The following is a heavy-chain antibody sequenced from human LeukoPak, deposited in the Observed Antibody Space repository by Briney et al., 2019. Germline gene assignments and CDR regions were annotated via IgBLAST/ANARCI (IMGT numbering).Heavy chain of an antibody. Sequence: GGSLRLSCAASGFTFSSYAMSWVRQAPGKGLEWVSAISGSGGSTYYADSVKGRFTISRDNSKNTLYLQMNSLRAEDTAVYYCATPRQEQGWNTIFGVVDTFDIWGQGTMVTVSS. J-gene: IGHJ3*02. V-gene: IGHV3-23*01. CDR2: ISGSGGST. CDR1: GFTFSSYA. CDR3: ATPRQEQGWNTIFGVVDTFDI. D-gene: IGHD3-3*01.